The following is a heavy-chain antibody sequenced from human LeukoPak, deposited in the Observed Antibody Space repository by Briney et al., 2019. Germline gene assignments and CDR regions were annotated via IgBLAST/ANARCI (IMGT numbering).Heavy chain of an antibody. V-gene: IGHV5-51*01. CDR3: ARIHGYCSSTSCYALYYFDY. CDR2: IYPGDSDT. CDR1: GYSFTSYW. J-gene: IGHJ4*02. D-gene: IGHD2-2*03. Sequence: GESLKISCKGSGYSFTSYWIGWVRQVPGKGLEWMGIIYPGDSDTRYSPSFQGQVTISADKSISTAYLQWSSLKASDTAMYYCARIHGYCSSTSCYALYYFDYWGQGTLVTVSS.